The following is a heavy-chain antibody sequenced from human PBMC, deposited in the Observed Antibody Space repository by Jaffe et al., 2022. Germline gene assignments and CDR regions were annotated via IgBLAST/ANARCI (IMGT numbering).Heavy chain of an antibody. CDR2: ISTDTGNP. CDR1: GYSFTYYA. D-gene: IGHD2-2*01. Sequence: QVQLVQSGSELKKPGASVKVSCKTSGYSFTYYAINWVRQAPGQGLEWMGWISTDTGNPTYAQDFTGRFVFSLDTSVSTTSLLITSLKAEDTAVYYCVRDGWRDCSRTSCFDYWGQGTLVTVSS. J-gene: IGHJ4*02. CDR3: VRDGWRDCSRTSCFDY. V-gene: IGHV7-4-1*02.